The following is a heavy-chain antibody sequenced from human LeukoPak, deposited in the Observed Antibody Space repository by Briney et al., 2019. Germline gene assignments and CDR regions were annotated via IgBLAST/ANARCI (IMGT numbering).Heavy chain of an antibody. CDR3: AKWEDYDVLTGYYDPDY. D-gene: IGHD3-9*01. CDR2: ITGSGGGT. Sequence: GASLRLSCAASGFTFSNYAMSWVRQAPGKGREWVSAITGSGGGTYYADSVKGRFTISRDNSKNTVYLQMNSLRAEDTAVYYCAKWEDYDVLTGYYDPDYWGQGTLVTVSS. J-gene: IGHJ4*02. V-gene: IGHV3-23*01. CDR1: GFTFSNYA.